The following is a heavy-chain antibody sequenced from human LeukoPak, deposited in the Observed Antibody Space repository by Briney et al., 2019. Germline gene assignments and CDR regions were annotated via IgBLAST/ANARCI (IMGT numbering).Heavy chain of an antibody. V-gene: IGHV1-46*01. CDR1: GYTFTNYY. Sequence: ASVKVSCTASGYTFTNYYMHWVRQAPGQGLEWMGVINSSGGGTTYARKFQGRVTMTRDTSTSTVYMELSSLRSEDTAVYYCARDVFGLDYWGQGTLVTVSS. CDR3: ARDVFGLDY. J-gene: IGHJ4*02. D-gene: IGHD3-10*01. CDR2: INSSGGGT.